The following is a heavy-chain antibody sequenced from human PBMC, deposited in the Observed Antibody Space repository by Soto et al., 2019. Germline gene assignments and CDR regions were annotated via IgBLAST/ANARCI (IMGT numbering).Heavy chain of an antibody. Sequence: GGSLRLSCTSLSQYGMSWVRRPPGKGLEWISTIGPTGYTHYADSVAGRFTIYRDDSANKLYLQMNSLRAEDTAAYYCAKAPGELLNWGQGTLVTVSS. V-gene: IGHV3-23*01. CDR2: IGPTGYT. D-gene: IGHD1-26*01. CDR3: AKAPGELLN. J-gene: IGHJ4*02. CDR1: SQYG.